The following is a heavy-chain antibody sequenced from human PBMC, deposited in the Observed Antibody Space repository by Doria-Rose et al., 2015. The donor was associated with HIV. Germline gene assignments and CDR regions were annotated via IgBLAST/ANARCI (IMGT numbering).Heavy chain of an antibody. D-gene: IGHD6-13*01. J-gene: IGHJ4*02. CDR2: IFSDDER. CDR1: GVSLSSPGMG. Sequence: QITLKESGPVLVKPTETLTLTCTVSGVSLSSPGMGVSWIRQPPGKALEWLAQIFSDDERSHKTSLKSGLTISRGTSKSQVVLTMTDMDPVDTATYYCARIKSSRWYHKYYFDFWGQGTLVIVSA. CDR3: ARIKSSRWYHKYYFDF. V-gene: IGHV2-26*01.